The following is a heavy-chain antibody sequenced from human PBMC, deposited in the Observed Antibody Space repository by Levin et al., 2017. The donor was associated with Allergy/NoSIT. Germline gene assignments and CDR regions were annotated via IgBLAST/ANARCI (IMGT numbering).Heavy chain of an antibody. CDR3: ARWGTIFEGWFDP. J-gene: IGHJ5*02. Sequence: SQTLSLTCTVSGGSISSYYWSWIRQPPGKGLEWIGYIYYSGSTNYNPSLKSRVTISVDTSKNQFSLKLSSVTAADTAVYYCARWGTIFEGWFDPWGQGTLVTVSS. CDR1: GGSISSYY. D-gene: IGHD3-3*01. V-gene: IGHV4-59*01. CDR2: IYYSGST.